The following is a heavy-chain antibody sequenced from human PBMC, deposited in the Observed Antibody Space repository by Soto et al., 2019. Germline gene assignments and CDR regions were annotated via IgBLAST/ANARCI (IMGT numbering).Heavy chain of an antibody. CDR3: ARLEVPAAPSAASLGYYGMDV. J-gene: IGHJ6*02. D-gene: IGHD2-2*01. Sequence: GESLKISCKGSGYSFTSYWISWVRQMPGKGLEWMGRIDPSDSYTNYSPSFQGHVTISADKSISTAYLQWSSLKASDTAMYYCARLEVPAAPSAASLGYYGMDVWGQGTTVTVSS. V-gene: IGHV5-10-1*01. CDR1: GYSFTSYW. CDR2: IDPSDSYT.